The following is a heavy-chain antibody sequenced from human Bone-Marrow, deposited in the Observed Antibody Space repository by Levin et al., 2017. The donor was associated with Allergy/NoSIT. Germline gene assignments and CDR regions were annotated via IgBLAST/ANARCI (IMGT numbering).Heavy chain of an antibody. CDR3: ARDVYYYGAGTYGYFDY. CDR1: GYTFTSYY. Sequence: GESLKISCKASGYTFTSYYMQWVRQAPGQGLEWMGIIDPSGGSTNYAQKFQGRVTMTRDTSTSTVYMDLSSLRSEDTAVYYCARDVYYYGAGTYGYFDYWGQGTLVTVSS. D-gene: IGHD3-10*01. V-gene: IGHV1-46*01. J-gene: IGHJ4*02. CDR2: IDPSGGST.